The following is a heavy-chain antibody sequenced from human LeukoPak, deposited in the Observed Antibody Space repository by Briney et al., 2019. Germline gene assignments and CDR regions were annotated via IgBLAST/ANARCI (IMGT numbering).Heavy chain of an antibody. Sequence: SETLSLTCTVSGGSISSYYWSWIRQPPGKGLEWIGYIYYSGSTNYNPSLKSRVTISVDTSKNQFSLKLSSVTAADTAVYYCAGYGDYDYYYGMDVWGQGTTVTVSS. V-gene: IGHV4-59*01. J-gene: IGHJ6*01. D-gene: IGHD4-17*01. CDR3: AGYGDYDYYYGMDV. CDR1: GGSISSYY. CDR2: IYYSGST.